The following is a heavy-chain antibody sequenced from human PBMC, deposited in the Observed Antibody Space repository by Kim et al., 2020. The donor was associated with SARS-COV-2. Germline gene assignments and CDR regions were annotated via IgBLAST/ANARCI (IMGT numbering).Heavy chain of an antibody. J-gene: IGHJ4*02. CDR3: ATRGIVTGIRGLDH. Sequence: GGSLRLSCAASGFTFSDYAMHWVRQAPGNGLECFSAIYSNGGSPYYTDSVKARFTISRDNSKNTLYLQMGGLTTEDTAIYYCATRGIVTGIRGLDHWGQGTRDAVSS. CDR2: IYSNGGSP. D-gene: IGHD1-20*01. V-gene: IGHV3-64*02. CDR1: GFTFSDYA.